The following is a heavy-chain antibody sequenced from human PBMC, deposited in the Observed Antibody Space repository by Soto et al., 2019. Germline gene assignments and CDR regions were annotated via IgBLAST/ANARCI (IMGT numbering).Heavy chain of an antibody. D-gene: IGHD7-27*01. CDR1: GFTFSSYA. Sequence: GGSLRLSCAASGFTFSSYAMSWVRQTPGKGLEWVSTISDNGGSTYYADSVRGRFTISRDNSKNTLYLQMDSLRAEDTAIYYCAKRPASGFYFQYWGQGTLVTVSS. V-gene: IGHV3-23*01. CDR2: ISDNGGST. CDR3: AKRPASGFYFQY. J-gene: IGHJ4*02.